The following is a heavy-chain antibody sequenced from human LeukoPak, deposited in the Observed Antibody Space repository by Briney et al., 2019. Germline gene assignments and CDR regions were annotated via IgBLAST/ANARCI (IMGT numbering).Heavy chain of an antibody. CDR1: GGTFSSYT. D-gene: IGHD2-15*01. CDR3: ARECCSGGSCFDY. CDR2: IIPILGIA. V-gene: IGHV1-69*04. Sequence: SVKVSCKASGGTFSSYTISWVRRAPGQGLEWMGRIIPILGIANYAQKFQGRVTITADKSTSTAYMELSSLRSEDTAVYYCARECCSGGSCFDYWGQGTLVTVSS. J-gene: IGHJ4*02.